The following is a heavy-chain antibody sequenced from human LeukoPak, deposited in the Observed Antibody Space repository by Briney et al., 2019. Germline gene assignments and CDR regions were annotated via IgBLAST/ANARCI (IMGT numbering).Heavy chain of an antibody. CDR1: GGSFSGYY. CDR2: INHSGST. V-gene: IGHV4-34*01. D-gene: IGHD3-22*01. CDR3: ARGVWDSSGYYFY. Sequence: PSETLSLTCAVYGGSFSGYYWSWIRQPPGKGLEWIGEINHSGSTNYNPSLKSRVTISVDTSKNQFSLKLSSVTAADTAVYYCARGVWDSSGYYFYWGQGTLVTVSS. J-gene: IGHJ4*02.